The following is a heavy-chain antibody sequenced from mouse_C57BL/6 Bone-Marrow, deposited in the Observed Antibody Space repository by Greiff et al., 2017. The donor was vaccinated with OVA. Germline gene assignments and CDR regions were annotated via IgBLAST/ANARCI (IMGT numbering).Heavy chain of an antibody. CDR1: GYTFTSYW. CDR2: IHPNSGST. J-gene: IGHJ2*01. Sequence: QVQLQQPGAELVKPGASVKLSCKASGYTFTSYWMHWVKQRPGQGLEWIGMIHPNSGSTNYNEKFKSKATLTVDKSSSTAYMQRSSLTSEDSAVYYCASPLYGKNYFGCWGKGTTLTVSS. CDR3: ASPLYGKNYFGC. D-gene: IGHD1-1*01. V-gene: IGHV1-64*01.